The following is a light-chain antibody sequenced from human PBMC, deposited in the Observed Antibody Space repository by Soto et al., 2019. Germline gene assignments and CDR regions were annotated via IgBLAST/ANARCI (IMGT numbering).Light chain of an antibody. Sequence: EIVLTQSPVTLSLSPWERATLSCRAIQSVSSNYLAWYQQIPGQAPRLLIYDASSRATGIPDRFSGSGSGTDFTLTISRLEPEDFAVYYCQQYGSSPITFGQGPKV. V-gene: IGKV3-20*01. CDR2: DAS. J-gene: IGKJ1*01. CDR3: QQYGSSPIT. CDR1: QSVSSNY.